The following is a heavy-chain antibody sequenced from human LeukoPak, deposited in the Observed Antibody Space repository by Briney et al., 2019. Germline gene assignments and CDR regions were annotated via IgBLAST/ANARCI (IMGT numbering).Heavy chain of an antibody. J-gene: IGHJ6*02. V-gene: IGHV3-21*01. CDR1: GFTFSSYS. CDR3: ARSLDIVVVPAAIPHYYYYGMDV. D-gene: IGHD2-2*03. Sequence: GGSLRLSCAASGFTFSSYSMNWVRQAPGKGLELVSSISSSSSYIYYEDSVKGRFTISRDNAKNSLYLQMNSLRAEDTAVYYCARSLDIVVVPAAIPHYYYYGMDVWGQGTTVTVSS. CDR2: ISSSSSYI.